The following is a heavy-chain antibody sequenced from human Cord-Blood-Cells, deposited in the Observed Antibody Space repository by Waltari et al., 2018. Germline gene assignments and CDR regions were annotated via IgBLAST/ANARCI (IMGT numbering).Heavy chain of an antibody. CDR3: ARGSFYLVSRFDY. V-gene: IGHV3-7*01. CDR2: IKQDGCET. Sequence: EVQLVESGGGLVQPGGSLRLSCAASGFTSSSYWMSWVRQAPGKGLGWVAKIKQDGCETYYVDSVKGRFTFARDNAKNSLYLQMNSLRAEDTAVYYCARGSFYLVSRFDYWGQRTLVTVSS. J-gene: IGHJ4*02. CDR1: GFTSSSYW. D-gene: IGHD2-21*01.